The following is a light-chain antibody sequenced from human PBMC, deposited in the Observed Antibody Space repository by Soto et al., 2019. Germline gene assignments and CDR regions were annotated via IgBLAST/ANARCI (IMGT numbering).Light chain of an antibody. CDR3: AAWDDSLSGPDVV. J-gene: IGLJ2*01. Sequence: QSVLTQPPSASGTPGQRVTISCSGSSSNIGSNYVYWYQQLPGTAPKLLIYRNNQRPSGVPDRFSGSTSGTSASLAISGLRSEDEADYYCAAWDDSLSGPDVVFGGGTKVTVL. CDR1: SSNIGSNY. CDR2: RNN. V-gene: IGLV1-47*01.